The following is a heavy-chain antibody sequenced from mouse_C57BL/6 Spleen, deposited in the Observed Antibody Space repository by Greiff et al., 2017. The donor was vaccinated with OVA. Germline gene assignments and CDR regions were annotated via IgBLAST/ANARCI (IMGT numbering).Heavy chain of an antibody. CDR3: TRAYYYGSSYEYFDY. J-gene: IGHJ2*01. CDR2: ISSGGDYI. D-gene: IGHD1-1*01. CDR1: GFTFSSYA. V-gene: IGHV5-9-1*02. Sequence: EVMLVESGEGLVKPGGSLKLSCAASGFTFSSYAMSWVRQTPEKRLEWVAYISSGGDYIYYADTVKGRFTISRDNARNTLYLQMSSLKSEDTAMYYCTRAYYYGSSYEYFDYWGQGTTLTVSS.